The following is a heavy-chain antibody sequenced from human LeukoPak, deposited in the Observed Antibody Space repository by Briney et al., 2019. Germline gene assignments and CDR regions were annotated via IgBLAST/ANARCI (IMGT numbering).Heavy chain of an antibody. J-gene: IGHJ4*02. CDR1: GGSIITRSYF. V-gene: IGHV4-39*01. CDR3: ARHQYSTARFDC. D-gene: IGHD4-11*01. Sequence: MSSETLSLTCTVSGGSIITRSYFWGWIRQAPGKGLEWIGSIADSGSTYYNPSLKTRVTMSVDTSKKQFSLRLSSVTAADTAVYYCARHQYSTARFDCWGQGTLVTVSS. CDR2: IADSGST.